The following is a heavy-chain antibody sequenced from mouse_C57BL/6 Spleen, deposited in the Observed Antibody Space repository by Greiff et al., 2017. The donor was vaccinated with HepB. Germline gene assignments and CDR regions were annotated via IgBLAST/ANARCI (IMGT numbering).Heavy chain of an antibody. V-gene: IGHV1-15*01. CDR2: IDPETGGT. D-gene: IGHD1-1*01. CDR3: TRWDYGSSLYYYAMDY. Sequence: VKLMESGAELVRPGASVTLSCKASGYTFTDYEMHWVKQTPVHGLEWIGAIDPETGGTAYNQKFKGKAILTADKSSSTAYMELRSLTSEDSAVYYCTRWDYGSSLYYYAMDYWGQGTSVTVSS. CDR1: GYTFTDYE. J-gene: IGHJ4*01.